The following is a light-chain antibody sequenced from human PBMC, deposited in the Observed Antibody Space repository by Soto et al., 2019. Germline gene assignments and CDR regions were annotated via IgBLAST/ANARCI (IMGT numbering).Light chain of an antibody. CDR1: SSDVGGYNY. CDR2: DVS. V-gene: IGLV2-14*03. J-gene: IGLJ2*01. Sequence: QSALTQPASVSGSPGQSITISCTGPSSDVGGYNYVSWYQHHPGKAPKLMIYDVSNRPSGVSNRFSGSKSGNTASLTISGLQAEDEADYYCSSYTSSSTPVVFGGGTKLTVL. CDR3: SSYTSSSTPVV.